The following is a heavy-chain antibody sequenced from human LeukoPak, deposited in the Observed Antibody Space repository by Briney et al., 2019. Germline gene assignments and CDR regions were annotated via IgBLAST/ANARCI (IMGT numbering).Heavy chain of an antibody. D-gene: IGHD3-22*01. CDR3: NLLTMIVVGHLTSSTP. CDR2: ISGSGGTA. J-gene: IGHJ5*02. CDR1: GFTFSIYA. V-gene: IGHV3-23*01. Sequence: GGSLRLSCAASGFTFSIYAMSWVRQAPGKGLEWVSAISGSGGTAYYADSVKGRFTISRDNSKNTLYLQMNSLRPEDTAVYYCNLLTMIVVGHLTSSTPWGQGTLVTVSS.